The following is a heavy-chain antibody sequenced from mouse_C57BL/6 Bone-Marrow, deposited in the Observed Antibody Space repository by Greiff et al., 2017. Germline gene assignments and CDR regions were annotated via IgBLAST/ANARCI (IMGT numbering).Heavy chain of an antibody. CDR1: GYTFTSYW. V-gene: IGHV1-69*01. CDR2: IDPSDSYT. CDR3: ARWDFDV. J-gene: IGHJ1*03. Sequence: QVQLKQPGAELVMPGASVKLSCKASGYTFTSYWMHWVKQRPGQGLEWIGEIDPSDSYTNYNQKFKGKSTLTVDKSSSTAYMQLSRLTSEDSAVYYCARWDFDVWGTGTTVTVSS.